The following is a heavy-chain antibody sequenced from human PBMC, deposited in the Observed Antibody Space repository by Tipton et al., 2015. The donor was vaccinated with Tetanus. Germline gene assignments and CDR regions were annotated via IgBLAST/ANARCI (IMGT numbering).Heavy chain of an antibody. Sequence: TLSLTCTVSGGSVSSGSYYWSWIRQPPGKGLEWIGYIYYSGSTNYNPSLKSRVTISVDTSKNQFSLKLSSMTAADTAVYYCARYYDSSGYYRRRYTSSFDYWGQGTLVTVSS. D-gene: IGHD3-22*01. CDR2: IYYSGST. CDR1: GGSVSSGSYY. CDR3: ARYYDSSGYYRRRYTSSFDY. J-gene: IGHJ4*02. V-gene: IGHV4-61*01.